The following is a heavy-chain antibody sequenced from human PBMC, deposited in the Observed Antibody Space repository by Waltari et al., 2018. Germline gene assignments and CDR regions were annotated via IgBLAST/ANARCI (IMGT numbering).Heavy chain of an antibody. Sequence: QVQLVQSGAEVKKPGASVRISCKISGYSLTDLSVHWVRPAPGRGLEGMGGFDPEDAETIVAQRFQGRVTMTEETSPETAYMELSSLSSEDTAVYFCAAKEAWGNRAFDYWGQGTLVTVSS. CDR3: AAKEAWGNRAFDY. J-gene: IGHJ4*02. V-gene: IGHV1-24*01. CDR1: GYSLTDLS. CDR2: FDPEDAET. D-gene: IGHD7-27*01.